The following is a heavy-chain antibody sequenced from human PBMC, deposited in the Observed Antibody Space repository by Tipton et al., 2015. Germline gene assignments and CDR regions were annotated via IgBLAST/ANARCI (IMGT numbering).Heavy chain of an antibody. J-gene: IGHJ6*02. Sequence: TLSLTCTVSGDSISSSDYYGGWIRQPPGKGLEWIGRIYYRGSTYFNPSLKSRVTIAVDTSKNQFSLKLSSVTAADTALYYCLTGYCSAGSCYRYYGMDVWGQGTTVTVSS. D-gene: IGHD2-15*01. CDR3: LTGYCSAGSCYRYYGMDV. CDR1: GDSISSSDYY. V-gene: IGHV4-39*01. CDR2: IYYRGST.